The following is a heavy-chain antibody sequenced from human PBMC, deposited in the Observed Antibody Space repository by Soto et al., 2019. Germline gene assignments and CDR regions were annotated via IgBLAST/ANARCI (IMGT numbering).Heavy chain of an antibody. J-gene: IGHJ4*02. D-gene: IGHD2-21*02. CDR1: GDSISSRSYY. Sequence: SETLSLTCTVTGDSISSRSYYWGWIRQPPGKGLEWIGSIYYSGSTYNNPSLRSRVSMSIDTSKDQFSLKLKSVTAADTALYFCARQRTSVVTQAYFGVWGPGSLVTVSS. CDR2: IYYSGST. CDR3: ARQRTSVVTQAYFGV. V-gene: IGHV4-39*01.